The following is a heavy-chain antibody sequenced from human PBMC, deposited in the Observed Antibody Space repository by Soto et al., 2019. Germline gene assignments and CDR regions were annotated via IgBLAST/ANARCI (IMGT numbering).Heavy chain of an antibody. V-gene: IGHV3-23*01. D-gene: IGHD6-13*01. Sequence: EVQLLESGGDLAQPGGSLRLSCAASGFSFSSYAMSWVRQVPGKGLEWVSSISASSGSTYYADSVEGRFTISRDNSKNTLYLQMSSLRAEDTAVYYCAKEDYSSSLYYFDYWGQGTLVTVSS. J-gene: IGHJ4*02. CDR3: AKEDYSSSLYYFDY. CDR1: GFSFSSYA. CDR2: ISASSGST.